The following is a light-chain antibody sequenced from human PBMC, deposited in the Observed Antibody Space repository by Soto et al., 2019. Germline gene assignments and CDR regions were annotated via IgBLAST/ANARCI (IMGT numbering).Light chain of an antibody. CDR3: CSYAGQRVV. Sequence: QSALTQPASVSGSPRPSITISCTYNLVSWYQQHPGKAPKLMIYEGNKRPSGVSNRFSGSKSGNTASLTISGLQAEDEADYYCCSYAGQRVVFGGGTKLTVL. J-gene: IGLJ2*01. CDR1: YNL. CDR2: EGN. V-gene: IGLV2-23*01.